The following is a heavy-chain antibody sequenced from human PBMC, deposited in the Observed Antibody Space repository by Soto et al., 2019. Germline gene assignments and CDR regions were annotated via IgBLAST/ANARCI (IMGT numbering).Heavy chain of an antibody. J-gene: IGHJ4*02. Sequence: QLQLQESGPGLVKPSETLSLTCTVSGGSISSSTYYWGWIRQSPGKVLEGVGSIFYSGSTYFNPSFKSRVTISVDTSKNQFSLKLNSVTVEETAVYYCASLSYERLWWGQGTLVTVSS. CDR2: IFYSGST. V-gene: IGHV4-39*01. D-gene: IGHD1-1*01. CDR1: GGSISSSTYY. CDR3: ASLSYERLW.